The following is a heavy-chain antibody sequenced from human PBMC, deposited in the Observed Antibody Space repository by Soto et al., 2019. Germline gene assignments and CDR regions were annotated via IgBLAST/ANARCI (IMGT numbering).Heavy chain of an antibody. CDR2: IIPILGIA. CDR3: AMMTTRRRFDY. J-gene: IGHJ4*02. CDR1: GGTFSSYT. D-gene: IGHD4-17*01. V-gene: IGHV1-69*02. Sequence: QVQLVQSGAEVKKPGSSVKVSCKASGGTFSSYTISWVRQAPGQGLEWMGRIIPILGIANYAQKFQGRVTITADKSTSTAYMELSSLRSEDTAVYYWAMMTTRRRFDYWGQGTLVTVSS.